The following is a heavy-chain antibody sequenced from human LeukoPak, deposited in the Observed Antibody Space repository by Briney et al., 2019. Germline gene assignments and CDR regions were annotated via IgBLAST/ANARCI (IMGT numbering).Heavy chain of an antibody. V-gene: IGHV3-23*01. Sequence: GGSLRLSCEASGFSFPYGMSWVRQAPGKGLEWVSAISGSGGSTYYADSVKGRFTISRDNSKNTLYLQMNSLRAEDTAVYYCARDLNWETYWGQGTLVSVSS. CDR2: ISGSGGST. D-gene: IGHD7-27*01. CDR3: ARDLNWETY. J-gene: IGHJ4*02. CDR1: GFSFPYG.